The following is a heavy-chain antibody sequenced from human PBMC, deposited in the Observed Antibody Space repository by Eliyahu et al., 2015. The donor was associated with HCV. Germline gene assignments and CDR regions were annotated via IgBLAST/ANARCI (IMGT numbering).Heavy chain of an antibody. CDR3: AKDLSYYDFWSAQQQGVFEI. Sequence: EVRLLESGGGLVQPGGSXXLSCAXSGFTFXXYAMFXVRQAXGKGPQWVSGIGADGSYTYYADSVKGRFTISRDNSKNTLFVQMNSLRAEDTAVYYCAKDLSYYDFWSAQQQGVFEIWGQGTMVTVSS. D-gene: IGHD3-3*01. J-gene: IGHJ3*02. CDR1: GFTFXXYA. V-gene: IGHV3-23*01. CDR2: IGADGSYT.